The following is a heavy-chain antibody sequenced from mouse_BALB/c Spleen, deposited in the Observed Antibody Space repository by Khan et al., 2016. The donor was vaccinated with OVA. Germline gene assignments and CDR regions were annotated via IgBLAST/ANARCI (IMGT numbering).Heavy chain of an antibody. CDR1: GYIFIDYN. D-gene: IGHD3-1*01. Sequence: QVQLQQSGTELARPGASVKLSCKASGYIFIDYNINWVKQRTGQGLEWIGEISPGSGNTYYNEKFQGKATLTADKSSSTTYMQLSSLTSEDSSFDFRGREWGYWFPYWGQGTLVTVSA. V-gene: IGHV1-77*01. J-gene: IGHJ3*01. CDR3: GREWGYWFPY. CDR2: ISPGSGNT.